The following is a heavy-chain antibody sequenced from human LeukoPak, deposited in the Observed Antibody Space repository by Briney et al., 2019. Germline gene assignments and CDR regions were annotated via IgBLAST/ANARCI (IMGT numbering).Heavy chain of an antibody. Sequence: SETLSLTCTVSGGSISSYYWSWIRQPPGKGLEWIGYIYYSGSTNYNPSLKSRVTISVDTSKNQFSLKLSSVTAADTAVYYCARDSSGYFPDYWGRGTLVTVSS. D-gene: IGHD3-22*01. CDR2: IYYSGST. J-gene: IGHJ4*02. V-gene: IGHV4-59*01. CDR3: ARDSSGYFPDY. CDR1: GGSISSYY.